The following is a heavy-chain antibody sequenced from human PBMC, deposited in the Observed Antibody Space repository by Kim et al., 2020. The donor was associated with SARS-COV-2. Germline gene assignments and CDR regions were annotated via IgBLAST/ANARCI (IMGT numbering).Heavy chain of an antibody. Sequence: RRTNYADSVQGRFTISRDNAKNTLYLQMNSLRAEDTAVYYCASSTGSTIYWGQGTLVTVSS. V-gene: IGHV3-74*01. D-gene: IGHD1-7*01. J-gene: IGHJ4*02. CDR2: RRT. CDR3: ASSTGSTIY.